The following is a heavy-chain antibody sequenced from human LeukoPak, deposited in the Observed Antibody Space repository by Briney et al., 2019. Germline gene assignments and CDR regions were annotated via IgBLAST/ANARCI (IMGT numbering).Heavy chain of an antibody. CDR3: ASLPQPEGYYYGMDV. V-gene: IGHV4-30-4*01. CDR1: GCSISSGDYY. CDR2: IYYSGST. D-gene: IGHD2-2*01. Sequence: PSETLSLTCTVSGCSISSGDYYWSWIRQPPGKGLEWIGYIYYSGSTYYHPSLKSRVTISVDTSKNQYSLKLSSVTAADTAVYYCASLPQPEGYYYGMDVWGQGTTVTVSS. J-gene: IGHJ6*02.